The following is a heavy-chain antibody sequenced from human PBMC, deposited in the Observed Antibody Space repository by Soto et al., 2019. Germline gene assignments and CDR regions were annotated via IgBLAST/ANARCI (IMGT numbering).Heavy chain of an antibody. J-gene: IGHJ6*02. CDR3: AREGSYYYGSGGYYYYYGMDV. V-gene: IGHV1-3*01. Sequence: QVQLVQSGAEVKKPGASVKVSCKASGYTFTSYAMHWVRQAPGQRLEWMGWINAGNGNTKYSQKFQGRVTITRDTSAGTAYMELSSLRSEDTAVYYCAREGSYYYGSGGYYYYYGMDVWGQGTTVTVSS. CDR2: INAGNGNT. CDR1: GYTFTSYA. D-gene: IGHD3-10*01.